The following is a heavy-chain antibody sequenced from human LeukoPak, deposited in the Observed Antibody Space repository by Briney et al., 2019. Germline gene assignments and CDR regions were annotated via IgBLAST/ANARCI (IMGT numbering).Heavy chain of an antibody. CDR2: IYISGST. D-gene: IGHD3-22*01. CDR1: GGPIRSYF. CDR3: ATFYDGSGYCFGY. V-gene: IGHV4-4*07. Sequence: PSETLSLTCGVSGGPIRSYFWSWIRQPAGKGLEWIGRIYISGSTKYNPSLKSRVTMSIDTSKNQFSLNLSSVTAADTAVYYCATFYDGSGYCFGYWGQGTLVSVSS. J-gene: IGHJ4*02.